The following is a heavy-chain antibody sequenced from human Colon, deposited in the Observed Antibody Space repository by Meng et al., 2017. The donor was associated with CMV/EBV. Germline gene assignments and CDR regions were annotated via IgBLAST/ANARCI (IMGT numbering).Heavy chain of an antibody. D-gene: IGHD2-21*01. V-gene: IGHV3-30*02. CDR1: GIPFSSSG. CDR3: ARDKGVRTFDT. CDR2: IRHDGSNE. J-gene: IGHJ4*02. Sequence: VVVVESGGGVVQPGESLRLVCAASGIPFSSSGMHWVRQAPGKGLEWVALIRHDGSNEYYAESVRGRFTISRDNSKNTVYLQMNSLRSEDTAVYYCARDKGVRTFDTWGQGILVTVSS.